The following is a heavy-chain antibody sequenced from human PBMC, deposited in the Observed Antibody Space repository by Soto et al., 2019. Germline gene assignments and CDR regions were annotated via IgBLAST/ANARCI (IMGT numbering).Heavy chain of an antibody. D-gene: IGHD2-15*01. CDR3: ARKYCSGGSCYSLFGPQGGGYYYYGMDV. Sequence: GASVKVSCKASGGTFSSYAIIWVRQAPGQGLEWMGGIIPIFGTANYAQKFQGRVTITADESTSTAYMELSSLRSEDTAVYYCARKYCSGGSCYSLFGPQGGGYYYYGMDVWGQGTTVTVSS. V-gene: IGHV1-69*13. J-gene: IGHJ6*02. CDR2: IIPIFGTA. CDR1: GGTFSSYA.